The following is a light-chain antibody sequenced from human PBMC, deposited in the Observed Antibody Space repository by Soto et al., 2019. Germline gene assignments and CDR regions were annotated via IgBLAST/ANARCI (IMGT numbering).Light chain of an antibody. CDR3: SSYTSSSTPHYV. CDR2: EVS. CDR1: SSDVGGYNY. Sequence: QSWLTHPAPISASPGQSITISCSGTSSDVGGYNYVSWYQQHPCKATKLMIYEVSNRPSGVSNRFSGSKSGNTASLTISGLQAEDEADYYCSSYTSSSTPHYVFGTGTKVTVL. J-gene: IGLJ1*01. V-gene: IGLV2-14*01.